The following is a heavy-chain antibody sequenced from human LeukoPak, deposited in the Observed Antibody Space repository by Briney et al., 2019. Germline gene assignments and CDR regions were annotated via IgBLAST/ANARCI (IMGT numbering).Heavy chain of an antibody. Sequence: SETLSLTCTVSGGSISSSSYYWGWIRQPPGKGLEWIGSIYYSGSTYYNPSLKSRVTISVDTSKNQFSLKLSSVTAAGTAVYYCASSPMVRGVWSLPGFDYWGQGTLVTVSS. V-gene: IGHV4-39*01. CDR2: IYYSGST. CDR1: GGSISSSSYY. J-gene: IGHJ4*02. D-gene: IGHD3-10*01. CDR3: ASSPMVRGVWSLPGFDY.